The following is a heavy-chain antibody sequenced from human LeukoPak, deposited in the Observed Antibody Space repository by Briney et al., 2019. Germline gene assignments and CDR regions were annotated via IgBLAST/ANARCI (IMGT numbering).Heavy chain of an antibody. CDR1: GFTFSSYS. J-gene: IGHJ4*02. V-gene: IGHV3-21*01. D-gene: IGHD6-19*01. Sequence: GGSLRLSCAASGFTFSSYSMNWVRQAPGKGLEWVSSISSSSSYIYYADSVKGRFTISRDNAKNSLYLQVNSLRAEDTAVYYCARDLRSSGWYYFDYWGQGTLVTVSS. CDR3: ARDLRSSGWYYFDY. CDR2: ISSSSSYI.